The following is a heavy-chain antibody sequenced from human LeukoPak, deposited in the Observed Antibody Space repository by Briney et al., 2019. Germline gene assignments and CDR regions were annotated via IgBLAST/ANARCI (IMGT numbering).Heavy chain of an antibody. CDR2: ISSSSSYI. Sequence: GGSLRLSCAASGFTFSSYSMNWVRQAPGKGLEWVSSISSSSSYIYYADSVKGRFTISRDNAKNTLYLQMNSLRAEDTALYYCATSARTYIGSSLDYWGQGTLVTVSS. CDR1: GFTFSSYS. J-gene: IGHJ4*02. CDR3: ATSARTYIGSSLDY. D-gene: IGHD2-15*01. V-gene: IGHV3-21*01.